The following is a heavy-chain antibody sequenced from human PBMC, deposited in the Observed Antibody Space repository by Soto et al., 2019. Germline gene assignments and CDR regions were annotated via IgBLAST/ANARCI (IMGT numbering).Heavy chain of an antibody. CDR1: GFAFSSYW. V-gene: IGHV3-74*01. CDR2: INTDGSRT. Sequence: EEQLVESGGGLVQPGGSLRVSCAASGFAFSSYWMHWVRQAPGKGLVWVSRINTDGSRTNYADSVKGRFTISRDNAKNTRYLQMNGLSDEDTAVYYCVRATQDGGSCYFRWGQGTLVTVSS. CDR3: VRATQDGGSCYFR. D-gene: IGHD2-15*01. J-gene: IGHJ4*02.